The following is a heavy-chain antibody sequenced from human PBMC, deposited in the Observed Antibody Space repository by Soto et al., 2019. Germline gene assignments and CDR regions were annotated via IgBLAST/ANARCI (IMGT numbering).Heavy chain of an antibody. J-gene: IGHJ6*02. Sequence: PGGSLRLSCTASGFTFNNAWMNWVRQAPGKGLEWVGRIKSKTDGGTTDYAAPVKGRFTISRDDSKNTLYLQMNSLKTEDTAVYYCTSGGVVTAIERVYYYGMDVWGQGTTVTVSS. D-gene: IGHD2-21*02. CDR1: GFTFNNAW. CDR3: TSGGVVTAIERVYYYGMDV. V-gene: IGHV3-15*07. CDR2: IKSKTDGGTT.